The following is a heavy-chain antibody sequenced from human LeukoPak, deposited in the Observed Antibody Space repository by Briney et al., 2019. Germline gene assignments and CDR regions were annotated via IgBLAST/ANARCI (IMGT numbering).Heavy chain of an antibody. CDR2: ITASGTAM. Sequence: GGTLRLSCAASGFTFSSYSMNWVRQAPGKGLEWVSHITASGTAMFDADSVKGRFTISRDNAKNSLYLQMNSLRDEDTAVYYCASSGSYRFDYWGQGTLVTVSS. CDR3: ASSGSYRFDY. D-gene: IGHD1-26*01. CDR1: GFTFSSYS. J-gene: IGHJ4*02. V-gene: IGHV3-48*02.